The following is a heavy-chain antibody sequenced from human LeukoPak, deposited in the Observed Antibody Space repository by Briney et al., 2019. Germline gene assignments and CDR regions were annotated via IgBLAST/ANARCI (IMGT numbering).Heavy chain of an antibody. CDR2: ISGSADNT. CDR3: VKDLDFRADC. V-gene: IGHV3-23*01. J-gene: IGHJ4*02. D-gene: IGHD2/OR15-2a*01. Sequence: GGSLRPSCTASGFTLSSYAMSWVRQAPGEGLEWVSTISGSADNTNYAEAVQGRFTISRDNAKNTLYLQMNSLRAEDTALYYCVKDLDFRADCWGQGTLVTVSS. CDR1: GFTLSSYA.